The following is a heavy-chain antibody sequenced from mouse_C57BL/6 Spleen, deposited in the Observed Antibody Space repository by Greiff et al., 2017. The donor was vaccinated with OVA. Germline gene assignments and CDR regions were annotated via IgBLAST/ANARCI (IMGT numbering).Heavy chain of an antibody. CDR2: IYPGSGST. D-gene: IGHD1-1*01. Sequence: QVQLQQPGAELVKPGASVKMSCKASGYTFTSYWITWVKQRPGQGLVWIGDIYPGSGSTNYNEKFKSKATLPVDTSSSTAYMQLSSLTSEDSAVYCCGREGSYYGSSCFDYWGQGTTLTVSS. CDR3: GREGSYYGSSCFDY. CDR1: GYTFTSYW. V-gene: IGHV1-55*01. J-gene: IGHJ2*01.